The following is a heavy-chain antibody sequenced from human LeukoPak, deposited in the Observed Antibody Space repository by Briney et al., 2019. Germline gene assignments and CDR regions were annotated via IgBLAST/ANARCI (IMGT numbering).Heavy chain of an antibody. V-gene: IGHV1-69*04. J-gene: IGHJ5*02. CDR3: ARDRILQWFAP. CDR1: GGTFSSYA. CDR2: IIPILGIA. Sequence: GASVKVSCKASGGTFSSYAISWVRQAPGQGLEWMGRIIPILGIANYAQKFQGRVTITADKSTSTPYMELSSLRSEDTAAYYCARDRILQWFAPWGQGTLVTVSS. D-gene: IGHD5-18*01.